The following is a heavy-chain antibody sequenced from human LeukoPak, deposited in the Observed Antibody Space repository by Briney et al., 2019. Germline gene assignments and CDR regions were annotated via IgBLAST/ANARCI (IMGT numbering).Heavy chain of an antibody. D-gene: IGHD6-19*01. CDR1: GGSNSSSSYY. J-gene: IGHJ4*02. Sequence: PSETLSLTCTVSGGSNSSSSYYWGWLRQPPGKGLEWLGSIYYSGSTNHNPSLRSQVTMSVDTSRTQFSLKLNSVTAADTAVYYCGRGRAVAGQELFDYWGQGTLVTVSS. CDR3: GRGRAVAGQELFDY. CDR2: IYYSGST. V-gene: IGHV4-39*07.